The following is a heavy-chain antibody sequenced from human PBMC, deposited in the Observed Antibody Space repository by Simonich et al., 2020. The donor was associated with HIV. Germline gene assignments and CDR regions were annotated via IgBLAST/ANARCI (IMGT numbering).Heavy chain of an antibody. CDR3: ARVGIRMYAFDI. CDR2: LYYSGNT. Sequence: QVQLQESGPGLVKPSQTLSLTCTVSVGSISSDGYYWSWIRQHPGKGLEWIGYLYYSGNTYYNPSLKSRVTISVDTSKNQFSLKLSSVTAADTAVYYCARVGIRMYAFDIWGQGTMVTVSS. CDR1: VGSISSDGYY. D-gene: IGHD1-20*01. J-gene: IGHJ3*02. V-gene: IGHV4-31*03.